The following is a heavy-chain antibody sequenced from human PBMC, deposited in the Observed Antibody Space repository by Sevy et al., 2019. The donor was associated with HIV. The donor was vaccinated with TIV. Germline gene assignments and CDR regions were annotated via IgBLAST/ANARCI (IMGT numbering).Heavy chain of an antibody. V-gene: IGHV5-51*01. J-gene: IGHJ3*02. CDR1: GYSFTAYW. CDR3: ACLTGLKVGIAFGSLDI. D-gene: IGHD1-26*01. Sequence: GESLKISCKGSGYSFTAYWIDWVRQVPGKGLEWMGTIYPGDSETRYSPSVQGQVTISADKSLTTAYLQWSSLKASDTAVYYCACLTGLKVGIAFGSLDIWGQGTMVTVSS. CDR2: IYPGDSET.